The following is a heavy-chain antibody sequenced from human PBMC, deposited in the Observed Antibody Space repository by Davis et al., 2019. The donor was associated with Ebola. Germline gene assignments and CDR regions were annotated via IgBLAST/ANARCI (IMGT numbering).Heavy chain of an antibody. J-gene: IGHJ4*02. CDR1: GFAFSFYA. Sequence: PGGSLRLSCAASGFAFSFYAMHWVRQAPGKGLEWVAVISYDSKTTHYGDSVKGRFTISRDNSKNTLYLQMNSLRAEDTAVYYCARDPLSGGISGVFDFWGQGTLVTVSS. V-gene: IGHV3-30*04. CDR2: ISYDSKTT. D-gene: IGHD4-23*01. CDR3: ARDPLSGGISGVFDF.